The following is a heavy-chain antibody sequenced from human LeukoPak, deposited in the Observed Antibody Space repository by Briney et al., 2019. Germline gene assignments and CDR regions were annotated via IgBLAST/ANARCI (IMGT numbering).Heavy chain of an antibody. D-gene: IGHD3-22*01. CDR1: GGSISSSSYY. CDR2: IYCSGST. Sequence: SETLSLTCTVSGGSISSSSYYWGWIRQPPGKGLEWIGSIYCSGSTYYNPSLKSRVTISVDTSKNQFSLKLSSVTAADTAVYYCSGDSSGYYWGGFDYWGQGTLVTVSS. CDR3: SGDSSGYYWGGFDY. V-gene: IGHV4-39*07. J-gene: IGHJ4*02.